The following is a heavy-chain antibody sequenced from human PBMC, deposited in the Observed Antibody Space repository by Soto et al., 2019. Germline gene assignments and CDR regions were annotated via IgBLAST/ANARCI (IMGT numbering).Heavy chain of an antibody. Sequence: QVQLVQSGAEVKKPGSSVKVSCKASGGTFSSYAISWVRQAPGQGLEWMGGIIPIFGTANYAQKFQGRVTITADESTSTAYMELSSLRSEDTAVYYCAGEYSSGWYPYFDYWGQGTLVTVSS. D-gene: IGHD6-19*01. V-gene: IGHV1-69*01. CDR2: IIPIFGTA. CDR1: GGTFSSYA. CDR3: AGEYSSGWYPYFDY. J-gene: IGHJ4*02.